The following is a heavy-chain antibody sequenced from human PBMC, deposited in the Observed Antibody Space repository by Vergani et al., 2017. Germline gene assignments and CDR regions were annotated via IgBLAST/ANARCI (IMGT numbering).Heavy chain of an antibody. D-gene: IGHD2-15*01. CDR1: GFTFDDYA. CDR2: ISGDGGST. Sequence: EVQLVESGGGVVQPGGSLRLSCAASGFTFDDYAMHWVRQAPGKGLEWVSLISGDGGSTYYADSVKGRFTISRDNSKNSLYLQMNSLRTEDTALYYCAKEYRLPVRYYYYYMDVWGKGTTVTVSS. V-gene: IGHV3-43*02. J-gene: IGHJ6*03. CDR3: AKEYRLPVRYYYYYMDV.